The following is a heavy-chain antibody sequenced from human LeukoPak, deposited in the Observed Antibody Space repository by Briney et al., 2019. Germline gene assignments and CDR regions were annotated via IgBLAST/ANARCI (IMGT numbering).Heavy chain of an antibody. CDR1: GGSFSGYY. CDR3: VRGHEVVTAKPYGMDV. V-gene: IGHV4-34*01. Sequence: SETLSLTCAVYGGSFSGYYWSWIRQPPGKGLEWIGEINHSGSTNYNPSLKSRVTISVDTSKNQFSLKLSSVTAADTAVYYCVRGHEVVTAKPYGMDVWGQGTTVTVSS. CDR2: INHSGST. J-gene: IGHJ6*02. D-gene: IGHD2-21*02.